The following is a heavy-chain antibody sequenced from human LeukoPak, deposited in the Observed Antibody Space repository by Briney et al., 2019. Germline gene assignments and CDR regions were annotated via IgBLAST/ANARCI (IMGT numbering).Heavy chain of an antibody. Sequence: GGSLRLSCAASGFTFSTYAMSWVRQAPGRGLEWVANIKGDGSDNHYVDSVRGRFTISRDNAKNSLYLQMNSLRAEDTAVYYCARDLGYYRADYWGQGTLVTVSS. CDR3: ARDLGYYRADY. D-gene: IGHD1-26*01. CDR2: IKGDGSDN. V-gene: IGHV3-7*01. J-gene: IGHJ4*02. CDR1: GFTFSTYA.